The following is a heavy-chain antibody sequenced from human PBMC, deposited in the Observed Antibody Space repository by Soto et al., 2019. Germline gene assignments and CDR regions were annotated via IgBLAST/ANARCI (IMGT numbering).Heavy chain of an antibody. V-gene: IGHV1-18*01. D-gene: IGHD3-3*01. CDR2: ISGYNGDTNT. J-gene: IGHJ4*02. Sequence: QVQLVQSGAEVRKPGAPVKVSCKASGYIFTNYAISWVRQAPGQGPEWMGWISGYNGDTNTHYSQKFQGRVTMTTDLSTTTAYMELRSLRSDDTAVYYCARDNDVWTGYFSHNWGQGTLVTVSS. CDR3: ARDNDVWTGYFSHN. CDR1: GYIFTNYA.